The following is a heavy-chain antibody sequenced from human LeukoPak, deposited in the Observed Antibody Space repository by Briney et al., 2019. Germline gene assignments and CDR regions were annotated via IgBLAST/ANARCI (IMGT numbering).Heavy chain of an antibody. V-gene: IGHV1-2*04. CDR1: GYTFTGYY. Sequence: ASVKVSCKASGYTFTGYYMHWVRQAPGQGLEWMGWINPNSGGTNYAQKFQGWVTMTRDTSISTAYMELSRLRSDDTAVYYCARARLGYCSGGSCYNTFDYWGQGTLVTVSS. J-gene: IGHJ4*02. D-gene: IGHD2-15*01. CDR3: ARARLGYCSGGSCYNTFDY. CDR2: INPNSGGT.